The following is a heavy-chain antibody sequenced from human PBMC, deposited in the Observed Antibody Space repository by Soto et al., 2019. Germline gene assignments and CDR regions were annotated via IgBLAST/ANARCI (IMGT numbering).Heavy chain of an antibody. CDR3: ARGARRVHWSTVDRFDY. V-gene: IGHV3-48*01. CDR1: GFTFSSYS. Sequence: GGSLRLSCAASGFTFSSYSMNWVRQAPGKGLEWVSYISSSSSTIYYADSVKGRFTISRDNAKNSLYLQMNSLRAEDTAVYYCARGARRVHWSTVDRFDYWGQGTLVTVSS. CDR2: ISSSSSTI. D-gene: IGHD4-4*01. J-gene: IGHJ4*02.